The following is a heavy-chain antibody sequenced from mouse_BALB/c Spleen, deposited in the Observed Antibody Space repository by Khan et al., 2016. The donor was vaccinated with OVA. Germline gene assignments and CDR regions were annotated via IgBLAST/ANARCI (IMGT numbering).Heavy chain of an antibody. J-gene: IGHJ4*01. CDR1: GFTFSSFG. CDR3: GKQYVHYPMDY. Sequence: EVKLLESGGALVKPGGSLKLSCAAAGFTFSSFGMSWVRQTPDKRLEWVATISSGGSYPYYPDSVKGRFTTYEANAKSTLYQRRSSLGSEDTALYSCGKQYVHYPMDYWGQGTSVTVSS. V-gene: IGHV5-6*01. CDR2: ISSGGSYP.